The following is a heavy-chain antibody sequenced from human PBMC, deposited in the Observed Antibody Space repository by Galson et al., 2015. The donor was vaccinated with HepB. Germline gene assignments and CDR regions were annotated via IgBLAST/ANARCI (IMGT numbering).Heavy chain of an antibody. D-gene: IGHD2-2*01. CDR2: IWYDGSQK. CDR1: GFSFSSFG. V-gene: IGHV3-33*01. CDR3: LTGPGNSGDYGTSWFEYFHL. Sequence: SLRLSCAASGFSFSSFGIHWVRQAPGKGLEWVAVIWYDGSQKYYADSVEGRFTLSRDNSKNTVWLQMNSLRADDTAVYYCLTGPGNSGDYGTSWFEYFHLWGQGTLVTVSS. J-gene: IGHJ1*01.